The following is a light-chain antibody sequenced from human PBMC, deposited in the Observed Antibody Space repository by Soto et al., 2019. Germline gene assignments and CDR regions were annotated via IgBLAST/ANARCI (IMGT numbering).Light chain of an antibody. V-gene: IGLV2-14*01. CDR3: NSYTSSSTLL. CDR2: EVS. CDR1: SSDVGGYNY. Sequence: QSVLTQPAFVSGSPGQSITISCTGTSSDVGGYNYVSWYQHHPGKAPKLMIYEVSDRPSGVSNRFSGSKSGNTASLTISGLQAEDEADYYCNSYTSSSTLLFGGGTKLTVL. J-gene: IGLJ2*01.